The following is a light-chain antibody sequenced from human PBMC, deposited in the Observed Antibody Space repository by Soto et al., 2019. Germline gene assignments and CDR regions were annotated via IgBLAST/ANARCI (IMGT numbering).Light chain of an antibody. CDR3: SSYGGSNNLL. V-gene: IGLV2-8*01. Sequence: QSALTQPPSASGSPGQSVTISCTGTSNDVGAYNFISWYQQHPGKAPKLMIYEVNKRPSGVPDRFSGSKSGNTASLTVSGRQAEDEDDYYCSSYGGSNNLLFGGGTQLTVL. CDR1: SNDVGAYNF. J-gene: IGLJ2*01. CDR2: EVN.